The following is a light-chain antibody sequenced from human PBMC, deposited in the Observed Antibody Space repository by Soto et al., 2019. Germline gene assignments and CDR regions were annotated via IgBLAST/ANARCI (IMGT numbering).Light chain of an antibody. J-gene: IGLJ3*02. V-gene: IGLV2-23*02. CDR3: CSSVGSPIWV. CDR2: EVN. Sequence: QSALTQPASVSGSPGQSITISCTGTSNDVGTYNRVSWYQQHSHKAPTLMIYEVNKRPSGVSNRFSGSKSGNTASLTISGLQAEDEADYYCCSSVGSPIWVFGGGTKVTVL. CDR1: SNDVGTYNR.